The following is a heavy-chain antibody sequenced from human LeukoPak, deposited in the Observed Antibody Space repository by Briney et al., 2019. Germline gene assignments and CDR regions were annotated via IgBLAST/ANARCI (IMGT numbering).Heavy chain of an antibody. CDR2: IHYSGST. D-gene: IGHD4-11*01. CDR1: GGSISSDY. J-gene: IGHJ3*02. Sequence: SETLSLTCIVSGGSISSDYWSWIRQPPGKGLEWIGYIHYSGSTNYNPSLKSRVTISVDPSKNQFSLKLSSVTAADTAVYYFAAGDTWDYSIDIWGQETMVTVSS. CDR3: AAGDTWDYSIDI. V-gene: IGHV4-59*01.